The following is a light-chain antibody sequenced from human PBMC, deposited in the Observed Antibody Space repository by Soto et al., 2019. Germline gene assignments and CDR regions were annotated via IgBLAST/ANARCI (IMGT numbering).Light chain of an antibody. Sequence: DIQMTQSPSTLSASVGDRVTITCRASQSISSWLAWYQQKPGKAPKVLIYDASSLESGVPSRFSGSGSGTEFTLTISSLHTDDFATYYCQKYNSYSSFTFGPGTKLEI. CDR2: DAS. J-gene: IGKJ2*01. CDR1: QSISSW. V-gene: IGKV1-5*01. CDR3: QKYNSYSSFT.